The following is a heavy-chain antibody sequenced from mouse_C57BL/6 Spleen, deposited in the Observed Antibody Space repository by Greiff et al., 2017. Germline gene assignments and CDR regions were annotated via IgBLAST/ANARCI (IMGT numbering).Heavy chain of an antibody. Sequence: QVQLQQPGAELVKPGASVKLSCKASGYTFTSYWMQWVKQRPGQGLEWIGEIDPSDSYTNYNQKFKGKATLTVDTSSSTAYMQLSSLTSEDSAVYYCARSSATVVARELYDYAMDYWGQGTSVTVSS. J-gene: IGHJ4*01. CDR1: GYTFTSYW. CDR2: IDPSDSYT. D-gene: IGHD1-1*01. CDR3: ARSSATVVARELYDYAMDY. V-gene: IGHV1-50*01.